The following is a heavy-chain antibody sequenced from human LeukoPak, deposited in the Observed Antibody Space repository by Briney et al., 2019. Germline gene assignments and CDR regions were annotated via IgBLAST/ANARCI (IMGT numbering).Heavy chain of an antibody. D-gene: IGHD6-13*01. CDR3: ARRGGASSWYGTYYFDY. CDR1: GGSISSYY. CDR2: IYYSGST. V-gene: IGHV4-59*08. J-gene: IGHJ4*02. Sequence: PSETLSLTCTVSGGSISSYYWSWIRQPPGKGLEWIGYIYYSGSTNYNPSLKSRVTISVDTSKDQFSLKLSSVTAADTAVYYCARRGGASSWYGTYYFDYWGQGTLVTVSS.